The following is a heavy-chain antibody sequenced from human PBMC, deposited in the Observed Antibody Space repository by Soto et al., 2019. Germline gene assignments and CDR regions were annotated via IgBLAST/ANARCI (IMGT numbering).Heavy chain of an antibody. J-gene: IGHJ4*02. Sequence: GGSLRLSCAASGFTFSSHAMGWLRQAPGTGPEWVAFVDGSGGDTSYADSVKGRFTISRDNSDNSLYLHMNSLRAEDTAVYYCAKDFLRFLEWLGPYDYWGQGTLVTVTS. CDR3: AKDFLRFLEWLGPYDY. CDR2: VDGSGGDT. D-gene: IGHD3-3*01. CDR1: GFTFSSHA. V-gene: IGHV3-23*01.